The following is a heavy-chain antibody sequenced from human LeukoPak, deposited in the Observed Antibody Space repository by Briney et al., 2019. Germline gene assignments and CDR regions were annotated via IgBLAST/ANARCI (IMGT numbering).Heavy chain of an antibody. V-gene: IGHV1-69*01. CDR2: IIPIFGTA. D-gene: IGHD3-3*01. CDR3: ARGPSDFWSGYYFGY. CDR1: GGTFSSYA. Sequence: SVKVSCKASGGTFSSYAINWVRQAPGQGLEWMGGIIPIFGTANYAQKFQGRVTITADESTSTAYMELRSLRSDDTAVYYCARGPSDFWSGYYFGYWGQGTLVTVSS. J-gene: IGHJ4*02.